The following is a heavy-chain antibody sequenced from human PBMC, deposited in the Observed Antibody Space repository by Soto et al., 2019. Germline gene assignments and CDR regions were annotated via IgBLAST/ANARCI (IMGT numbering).Heavy chain of an antibody. V-gene: IGHV4-59*01. Sequence: QVQLQESGPGLVKPSETLSLTCTVSDGAISTYYWHWIRQPPGKGLEWIGYIHYSGYTSYNPSLKGRVTISVATSKNQFSVRLHSVTAADTAVYYCAREYSSFEYWGQGALVTVS. CDR1: DGAISTYY. CDR3: AREYSSFEY. D-gene: IGHD4-4*01. J-gene: IGHJ4*02. CDR2: IHYSGYT.